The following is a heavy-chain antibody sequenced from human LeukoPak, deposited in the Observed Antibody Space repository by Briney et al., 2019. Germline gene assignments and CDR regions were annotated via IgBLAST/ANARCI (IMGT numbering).Heavy chain of an antibody. D-gene: IGHD3-22*01. CDR3: ARDRYYYGSSGYWDAFDI. V-gene: IGHV1-18*01. CDR1: GYTFTSYG. Sequence: ASVKVSCKASGYTFTSYGISWVRQAPGQGLEWMGWISAYNGNTNYAQKLQGRVTMTTDTSTSTAYMELRSLRSDDTAAYYCARDRYYYGSSGYWDAFDIWGRGTMVTVSS. J-gene: IGHJ3*02. CDR2: ISAYNGNT.